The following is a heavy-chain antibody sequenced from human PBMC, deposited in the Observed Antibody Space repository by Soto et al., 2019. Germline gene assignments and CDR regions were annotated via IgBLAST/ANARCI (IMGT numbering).Heavy chain of an antibody. D-gene: IGHD2-2*01. Sequence: SETLSLTCTVSGGSVISGSYYWSWLRQPPGKGLEWIGYIYYSGSTNYNSSLKSRVTISVDTSKNHFSLKLSSVTAADTAVYYCARAPHSCNSWFDPWGQGTLVTVSS. CDR2: IYYSGST. CDR1: GGSVISGSYY. V-gene: IGHV4-61*03. CDR3: ARAPHSCNSWFDP. J-gene: IGHJ5*02.